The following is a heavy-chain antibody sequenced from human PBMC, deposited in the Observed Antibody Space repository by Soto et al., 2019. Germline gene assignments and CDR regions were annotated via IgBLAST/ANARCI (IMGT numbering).Heavy chain of an antibody. Sequence: XESLPLSCTASGFTFTRYSLNWVRQAPGKGLEWVSSISSTTNYIYYGDSMKGRFTISRDNAKNSLYLEMNSLRAEDTAVYYCARESEDLTSNFDYWGQGTLVTVSS. CDR3: ARESEDLTSNFDY. CDR2: ISSTTNYI. CDR1: GFTFTRYS. V-gene: IGHV3-21*06. J-gene: IGHJ4*02.